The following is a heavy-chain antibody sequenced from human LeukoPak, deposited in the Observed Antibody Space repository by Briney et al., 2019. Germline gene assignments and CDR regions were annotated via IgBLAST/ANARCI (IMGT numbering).Heavy chain of an antibody. Sequence: PGGSLRLSCAASGFTFSSYEMNWVRQAPGKGLEWVSYISSSSSTIYYADSVKGRFTISRDNAKNSLYLQMNSLRAEDTAVYYCAREAEYTVSPNFDYWGQGTLVTVSS. J-gene: IGHJ4*02. V-gene: IGHV3-48*01. D-gene: IGHD4-11*01. CDR2: ISSSSSTI. CDR3: AREAEYTVSPNFDY. CDR1: GFTFSSYE.